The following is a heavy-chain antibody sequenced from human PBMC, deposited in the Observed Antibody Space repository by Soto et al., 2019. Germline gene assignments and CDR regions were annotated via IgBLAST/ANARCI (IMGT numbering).Heavy chain of an antibody. CDR2: ISWNSGSI. J-gene: IGHJ4*02. Sequence: EVQLVESGGGLVQPGRSLRLSCAASGFTFDDYAMHWVRQAPGKGLEGVSGISWNSGSIGYADSVKGRFTISRDNAKNSLYLQMNSLRAEDTALYYCAKVINGGSFDYWGQGTLVTVSS. CDR3: AKVINGGSFDY. CDR1: GFTFDDYA. D-gene: IGHD2-15*01. V-gene: IGHV3-9*01.